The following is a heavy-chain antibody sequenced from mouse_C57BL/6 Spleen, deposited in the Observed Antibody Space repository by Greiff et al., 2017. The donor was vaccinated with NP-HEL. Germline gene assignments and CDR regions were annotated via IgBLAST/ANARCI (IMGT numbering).Heavy chain of an antibody. Sequence: EVQVVESGGGLVQPKGSLKLSCAASGFSFNTYAMNWVRQAPGKGLEWVARIRSKSNNYATYYADSVKDRFTISRDDSESMLYLQMNNLKTEDTAMYYCVREGYSWDYWGQGTTLTVSS. D-gene: IGHD2-12*01. V-gene: IGHV10-1*01. J-gene: IGHJ2*01. CDR3: VREGYSWDY. CDR2: IRSKSNNYAT. CDR1: GFSFNTYA.